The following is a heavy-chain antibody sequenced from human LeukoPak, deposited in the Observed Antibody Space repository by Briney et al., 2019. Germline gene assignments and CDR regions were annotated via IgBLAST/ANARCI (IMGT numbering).Heavy chain of an antibody. J-gene: IGHJ4*02. D-gene: IGHD2-2*01. V-gene: IGHV3-7*01. CDR3: ARWRGSTSERSDY. CDR2: IKQDGSAK. Sequence: GGSLRLSCTASGFTFSDYWMTWVRQAPGKGLEWVANIKQDGSAKYYVDSVKGRFTISRDNAKNSLYLQMDSLRVEDTATYYCARWRGSTSERSDYWGQETLVTVSS. CDR1: GFTFSDYW.